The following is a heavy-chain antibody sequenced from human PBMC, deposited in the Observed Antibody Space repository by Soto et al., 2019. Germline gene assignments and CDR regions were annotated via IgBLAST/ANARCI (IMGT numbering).Heavy chain of an antibody. CDR2: ISYDGSDT. Sequence: GGSLRLSCAASGFVFNKYGMHWVRQAPGKGLEWVAVISYDGSDTYYADSVKGRFTISRDNSKNTLYLQLNSLRPEDTAVYFCAKDYYDILTGYFTFNYWGQGTLVTVSS. CDR1: GFVFNKYG. V-gene: IGHV3-30*18. J-gene: IGHJ4*02. D-gene: IGHD3-9*01. CDR3: AKDYYDILTGYFTFNY.